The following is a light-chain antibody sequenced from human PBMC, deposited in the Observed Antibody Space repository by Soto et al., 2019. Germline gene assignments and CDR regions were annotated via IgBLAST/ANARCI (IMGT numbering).Light chain of an antibody. CDR2: RDN. Sequence: QSVLTQPPSVSGTPGQRVTISCSGGISNIATNYVHWFQQLPGTAPKVLSNRDNQRPSGVPDRFSGSKSGTSASLAISGLPSEHDAEYYCAACDDTVRLHVFGTGTKVTLL. V-gene: IGLV1-47*01. CDR3: AACDDTVRLHV. J-gene: IGLJ1*01. CDR1: ISNIATNY.